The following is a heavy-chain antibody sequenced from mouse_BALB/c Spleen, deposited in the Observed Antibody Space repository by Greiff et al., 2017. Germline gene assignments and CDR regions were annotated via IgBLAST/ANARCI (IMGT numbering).Heavy chain of an antibody. V-gene: IGHV1-39*01. J-gene: IGHJ3*01. CDR1: GYSFTDYI. Sequence: EVQLQQTGPELVKPGASVKISCKASGYSFTDYIMLWVKQSHGKSLEWIGNINPYYGSTSYNLKFKGKATLTVDKSSSTAYMQLNSLTSEDSAVYYCARNGNYEAWFAYWGQGTLVTVSA. D-gene: IGHD2-1*01. CDR3: ARNGNYEAWFAY. CDR2: INPYYGST.